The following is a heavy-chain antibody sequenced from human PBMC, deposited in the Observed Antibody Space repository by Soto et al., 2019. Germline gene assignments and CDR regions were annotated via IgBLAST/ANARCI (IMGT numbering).Heavy chain of an antibody. CDR1: GYTFSSYA. CDR2: LNPNSGDT. J-gene: IGHJ4*02. D-gene: IGHD6-19*01. V-gene: IGHV1-8*01. Sequence: QVQLVQSGAEVKKPGASVKVSCKASGYTFSSYAINWVRQATGQGLEWMGWLNPNSGDTGYAQKFQGIVTLTRNTSMNTAYIELSSLTSDYTAVYYCATSGGGWYLYWGQGILVTVSS. CDR3: ATSGGGWYLY.